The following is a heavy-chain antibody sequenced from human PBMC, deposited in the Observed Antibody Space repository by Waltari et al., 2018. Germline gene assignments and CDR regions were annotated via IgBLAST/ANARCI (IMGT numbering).Heavy chain of an antibody. CDR1: GYSISSGYY. D-gene: IGHD2-2*01. CDR3: ARHFAVVVVPAARTGLLPYYFDY. V-gene: IGHV4-38-2*01. Sequence: QVQLQESGPGLVKPSETLSLTCAVSGYSISSGYYWGWIRQPPGKGLEWIGGIYHSGCTYYNPSLKSRVTISVDTSKNQFSLKLSSVTAADTAVYYCARHFAVVVVPAARTGLLPYYFDYWGQGTLVTVSS. CDR2: IYHSGCT. J-gene: IGHJ4*02.